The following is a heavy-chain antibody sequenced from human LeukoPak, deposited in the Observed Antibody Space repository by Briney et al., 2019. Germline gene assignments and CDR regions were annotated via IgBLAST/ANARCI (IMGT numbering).Heavy chain of an antibody. Sequence: PGGSLRLSCAASGFTFSDYYMSWIRQAPGKGLEWVSYISSSGNTIHYADSVKGRFTISRDNGKNSLFLQMNSLRAEDTAVYYCARMRGVTRGAFDYWGQGTLVTVSS. CDR2: ISSSGNTI. D-gene: IGHD3-10*01. CDR3: ARMRGVTRGAFDY. V-gene: IGHV3-11*04. J-gene: IGHJ4*02. CDR1: GFTFSDYY.